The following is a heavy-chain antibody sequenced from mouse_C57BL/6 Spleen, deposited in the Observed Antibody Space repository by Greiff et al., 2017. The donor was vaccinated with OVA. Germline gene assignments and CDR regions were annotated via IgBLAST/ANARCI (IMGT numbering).Heavy chain of an antibody. D-gene: IGHD2-4*01. CDR1: GYTFTSYW. CDR2: IDPSDSYT. V-gene: IGHV1-59*01. J-gene: IGHJ2*01. CDR3: AIGHYDYDDY. Sequence: QVQLQQPGAELVRPGTSVKLSCKASGYTFTSYWMHWVKQRPGQGLEWIGVIDPSDSYTNYNQKFKGKATLTVDPSSSTAYMQLSSLTSEDSAVYYCAIGHYDYDDYWGQGTTLTVSS.